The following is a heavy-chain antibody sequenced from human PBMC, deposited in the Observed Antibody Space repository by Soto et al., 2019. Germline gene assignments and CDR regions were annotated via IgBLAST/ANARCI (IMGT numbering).Heavy chain of an antibody. J-gene: IGHJ4*02. CDR2: VNNNGNT. Sequence: SETLSLTCNVSGGSVSGYHWSWIRQPPGKVLEWIGYVNNNGNTDYNPSLESRVTISVDNSNNTLYFQMNSLRAEDTAVYYCATLTKYDILTGFYPCWGQGTLVTVSS. CDR1: GGSVSGYH. CDR3: ATLTKYDILTGFYPC. D-gene: IGHD3-9*01. V-gene: IGHV4-59*02.